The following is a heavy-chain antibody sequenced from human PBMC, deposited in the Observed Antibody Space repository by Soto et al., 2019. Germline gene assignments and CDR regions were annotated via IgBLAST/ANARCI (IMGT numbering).Heavy chain of an antibody. Sequence: EVQLVESGGGLVQPGGSLRLSCAASGFTFSDHYMDWVRQAPGKGLEWVGRTRNKANSYTTEYAASVKGRFTISRDDSQNSLFLQMNSLKTEDTAVYYCARGGYCGTTSCHSDYYGMDVWGQGTTVTVSS. CDR2: TRNKANSYTT. J-gene: IGHJ6*02. V-gene: IGHV3-72*01. CDR3: ARGGYCGTTSCHSDYYGMDV. CDR1: GFTFSDHY. D-gene: IGHD2-2*01.